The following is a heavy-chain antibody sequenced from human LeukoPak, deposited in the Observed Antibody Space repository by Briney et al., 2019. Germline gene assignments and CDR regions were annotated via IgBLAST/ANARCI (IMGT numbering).Heavy chain of an antibody. CDR1: GFTFSSYG. Sequence: GGSLRLSCAASGFTFSSYGMTWVRQAPGKGLEWVSTINTSGGTTYYTDSVKGRFAGSRDNSKNTLYLQMNSLRAEDTAVYYCAKGYNWHDRWGQGTLVTVSS. CDR3: AKGYNWHDR. V-gene: IGHV3-23*01. CDR2: INTSGGTT. J-gene: IGHJ5*02.